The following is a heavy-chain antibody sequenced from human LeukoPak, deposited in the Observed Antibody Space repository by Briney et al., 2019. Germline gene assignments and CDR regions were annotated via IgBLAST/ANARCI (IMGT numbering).Heavy chain of an antibody. J-gene: IGHJ4*02. V-gene: IGHV1-3*02. CDR2: SNAGNGNT. D-gene: IGHD3-3*01. CDR3: ARGHYDFWSGYWYPDY. CDR1: GYTFTSYA. Sequence: GASVKVSCKASGYTFTSYAMHWVRQAPGQRLEWMGWSNAGNGNTKYSQEFQGRVTMTTDTSTSTAYMELRSLRSDDTAVYYCARGHYDFWSGYWYPDYWGQGTLVTVSS.